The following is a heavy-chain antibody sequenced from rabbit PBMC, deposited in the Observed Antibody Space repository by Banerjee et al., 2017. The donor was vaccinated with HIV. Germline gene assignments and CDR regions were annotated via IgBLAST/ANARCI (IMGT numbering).Heavy chain of an antibody. Sequence: QEQLVESGGDLVKPGASLTLTCTASGIDFSSSYYMCWVRQAPGKGLEWIACTYADSSGSTYYASWAKGRFTISKTSSTTVTLQMTSLTAADTATYFCARAGVYAGSSSYTGFDFNLWGPGTLVTVS. CDR2: TYADSSGST. CDR1: GIDFSSSYY. CDR3: ARAGVYAGSSSYTGFDFNL. J-gene: IGHJ4*01. D-gene: IGHD8-1*01. V-gene: IGHV1S45*01.